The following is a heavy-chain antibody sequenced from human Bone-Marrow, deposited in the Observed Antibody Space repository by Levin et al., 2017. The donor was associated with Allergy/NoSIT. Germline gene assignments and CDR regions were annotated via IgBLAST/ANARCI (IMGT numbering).Heavy chain of an antibody. CDR1: GFTFSSYA. Sequence: PGGSLRLSCAASGFTFSSYAMSWVRQAPGKGLEWVSGISGGGGSTYYADSVKGRFTISRDNSKNTLYLQIDSLSAEDTAVYYCAKDRRVLSYFDYWGQGALVTVSS. J-gene: IGHJ4*02. D-gene: IGHD3-3*01. CDR2: ISGGGGST. V-gene: IGHV3-23*01. CDR3: AKDRRVLSYFDY.